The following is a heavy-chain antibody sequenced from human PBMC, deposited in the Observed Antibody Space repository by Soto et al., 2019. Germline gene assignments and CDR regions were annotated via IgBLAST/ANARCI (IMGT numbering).Heavy chain of an antibody. Sequence: QVQLVQSGAEVKKPGSSVKVSCKASGDSFSSYALSWVRQAPGQGLEWMGGIVPIFGTRNYAQKFQGRVTIIADESTSTAYMELSSLRSHHTAVYYCARDGDSGTYEYWGQGTLVTVSS. CDR3: ARDGDSGTYEY. CDR2: IVPIFGTR. CDR1: GDSFSSYA. J-gene: IGHJ4*02. V-gene: IGHV1-69*12. D-gene: IGHD5-12*01.